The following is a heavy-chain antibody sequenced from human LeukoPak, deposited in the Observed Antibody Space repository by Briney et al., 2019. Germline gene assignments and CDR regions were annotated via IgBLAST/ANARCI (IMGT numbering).Heavy chain of an antibody. D-gene: IGHD3-10*01. Sequence: PSETLSLTCAVYGGSFSGYYWSWIRQPPGKGLEWIGEINHSGSTNYNPSLKSRVTISVDTSKNQFSLKLSSVTAADTAVYYCARGRMVRGGYRAWGQGTLVTVSS. J-gene: IGHJ5*02. CDR3: ARGRMVRGGYRA. CDR2: INHSGST. CDR1: GGSFSGYY. V-gene: IGHV4-34*01.